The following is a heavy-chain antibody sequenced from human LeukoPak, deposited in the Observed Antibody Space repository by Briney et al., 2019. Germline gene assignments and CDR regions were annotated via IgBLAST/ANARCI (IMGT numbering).Heavy chain of an antibody. CDR1: GGSISSYY. CDR2: IYTSGST. CDR3: ARDLPVVTIFEVVIGQTENNWFDP. J-gene: IGHJ5*02. V-gene: IGHV4-4*07. Sequence: SETLSLTCTVSGGSISSYYWSWIRQPAGKGLEWIGRIYTSGSTNYNPSLKSRVTMSVDTSKNQFSLKLSSVTAADTAVYYCARDLPVVTIFEVVIGQTENNWFDPWGQGTLVTVSS. D-gene: IGHD3-3*01.